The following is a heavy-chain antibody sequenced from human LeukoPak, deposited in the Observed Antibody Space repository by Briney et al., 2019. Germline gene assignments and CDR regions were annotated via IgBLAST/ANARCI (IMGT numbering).Heavy chain of an antibody. D-gene: IGHD4-17*01. CDR2: IDPDGRRT. CDR1: GFTFSNYW. CDR3: ARDPPTTTPPDM. J-gene: IGHJ3*02. V-gene: IGHV3-74*01. Sequence: PGGSLRLSCAASGFTFSNYWMHWVRQAPGEGLVWLSHIDPDGRRTSYADSVKGRFTISRDNAKNTLYLQMNTLRVEDTAVYFCARDPPTTTPPDMWGQGTMVTVSS.